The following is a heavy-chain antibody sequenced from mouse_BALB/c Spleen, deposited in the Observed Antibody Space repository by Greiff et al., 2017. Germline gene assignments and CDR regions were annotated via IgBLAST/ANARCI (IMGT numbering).Heavy chain of an antibody. CDR2: INPYNAGT. D-gene: IGHD1-1*01. CDR1: GYTFTSYV. Sequence: EVQLQQSGPELVKPGASVKMSCKASGYTFTSYVMHWVKQKPGQGLEWIGYINPYNAGTKYNEKFKGKATLTSDKSSSTAYMELSSLTSEDSAVYYCARKDYGSRTGLDYWGQGTSVTVSS. J-gene: IGHJ4*01. CDR3: ARKDYGSRTGLDY. V-gene: IGHV1-14*01.